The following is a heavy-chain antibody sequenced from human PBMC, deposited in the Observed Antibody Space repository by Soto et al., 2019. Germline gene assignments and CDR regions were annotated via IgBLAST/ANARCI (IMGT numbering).Heavy chain of an antibody. V-gene: IGHV3-30-3*01. CDR2: ISYDGSNK. D-gene: IGHD1-26*01. Sequence: QVQLVESGGGVVQPGRSLRLSCAASGFTFSSYAMHWVRQAPGKGLEWVAVISYDGSNKYYADSVKGRFTISRDNSKNTLYLQMNSLRAEDTAVYYCAREGSGRPFDYWGQGTLVTVSS. CDR1: GFTFSSYA. J-gene: IGHJ4*02. CDR3: AREGSGRPFDY.